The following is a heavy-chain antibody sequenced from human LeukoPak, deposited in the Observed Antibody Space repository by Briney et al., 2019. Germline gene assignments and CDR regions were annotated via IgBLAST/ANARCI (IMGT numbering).Heavy chain of an antibody. CDR3: ARDARRFRLWFGELLGYYYYMDV. CDR2: INPSGGST. D-gene: IGHD3-10*01. J-gene: IGHJ6*03. Sequence: ASVKVSCKASGYTFTGYYMHWMRQATGQGLEWMGIINPSGGSTSYAQKFQGRVTMTRDTSTSTVYMELSSLRSEDTAVYYCARDARRFRLWFGELLGYYYYMDVWGKGTTVTISS. CDR1: GYTFTGYY. V-gene: IGHV1-46*01.